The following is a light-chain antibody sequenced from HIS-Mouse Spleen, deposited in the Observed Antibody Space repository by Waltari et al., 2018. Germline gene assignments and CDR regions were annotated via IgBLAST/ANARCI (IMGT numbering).Light chain of an antibody. J-gene: IGLJ1*01. V-gene: IGLV2-23*01. Sequence: QSALTQPASVSGSPGQSITISCTGTSSDVGSYNLVSWYQQHPGKAPKLMIYEGSKRPLGDYNHFSGSKSGNTASLTISGLQAEDEADYYCCSYAGSREVFGTGTKVTVL. CDR3: CSYAGSREV. CDR2: EGS. CDR1: SSDVGSYNL.